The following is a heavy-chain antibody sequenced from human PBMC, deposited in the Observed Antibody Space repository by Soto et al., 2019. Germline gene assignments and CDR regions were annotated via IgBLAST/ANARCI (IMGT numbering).Heavy chain of an antibody. CDR2: ISSSGSTI. CDR1: GFTFSSYE. V-gene: IGHV3-48*03. D-gene: IGHD2-2*01. Sequence: GGSLRLSCAASGFTFSSYEMNWVRQAPGKGLEWVSYISSSGSTIYYADSVKGRFTISRDNAKNSLYLQMNSLRAEDTAVYYCARDRLYCSRTSCYSNTFEHWGQGTLVTVSS. CDR3: ARDRLYCSRTSCYSNTFEH. J-gene: IGHJ1*01.